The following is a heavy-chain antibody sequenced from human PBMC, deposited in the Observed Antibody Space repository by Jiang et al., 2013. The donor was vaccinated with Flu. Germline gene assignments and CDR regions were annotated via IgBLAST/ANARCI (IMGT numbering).Heavy chain of an antibody. D-gene: IGHD5-18*01. CDR3: AREGYSYGRRIDAFDI. V-gene: IGHV4-34*10. CDR2: INHSGST. CDR1: GESLSDYF. J-gene: IGHJ3*02. Sequence: VEAEETLSLTCAVYGESLSDYFWTWIRQPPGKGLEWIGEINHSGSTNYNPSLESRITISVDTSKNQFSLKLSSVAAADTAVYYCAREGYSYGRRIDAFDIWGQGTMVTVSS.